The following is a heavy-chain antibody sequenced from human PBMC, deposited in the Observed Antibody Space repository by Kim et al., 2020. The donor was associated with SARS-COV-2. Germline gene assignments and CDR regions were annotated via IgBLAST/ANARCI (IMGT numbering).Heavy chain of an antibody. CDR3: AREGYYYGSGSYSKTWFDP. CDR1: GYTFTSYG. D-gene: IGHD3-10*01. V-gene: IGHV1-18*01. J-gene: IGHJ5*02. Sequence: ASVKVSCKASGYTFTSYGISWVRQAPGQGLEWMGWISAYNGNTNYAQKLQGRVTMTTDTSTSTAYMELRSLRSDDTAVYYCAREGYYYGSGSYSKTWFDPWAQGTLVTVSS. CDR2: ISAYNGNT.